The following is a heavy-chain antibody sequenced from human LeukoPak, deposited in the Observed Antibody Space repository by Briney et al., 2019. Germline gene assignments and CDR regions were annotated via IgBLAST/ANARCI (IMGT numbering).Heavy chain of an antibody. CDR1: GFTFSSYW. CDR2: IKEDGSQK. CDR3: TREPLDTSGYYYGTLDY. Sequence: PGGSLRLSCTASGFTFSSYWMSWVRQAPGKGLEWVANIKEDGSQKYYVDSVKGRFTVSRDNANNSLFLQMNSLRGDDAAVYYCTREPLDTSGYYYGTLDYWGQGTLVTVSS. D-gene: IGHD3-22*01. V-gene: IGHV3-7*01. J-gene: IGHJ4*02.